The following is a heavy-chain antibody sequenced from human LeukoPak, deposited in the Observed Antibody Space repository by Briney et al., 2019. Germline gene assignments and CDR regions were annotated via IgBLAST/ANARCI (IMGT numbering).Heavy chain of an antibody. CDR1: GLTFSTYW. J-gene: IGHJ4*02. CDR2: IKSDGSST. CDR3: AADRGYTHDY. D-gene: IGHD5-24*01. Sequence: GGSLTLSCAASGLTFSTYWMHWGRHAPGEGRVWVLHIKSDGSSTTYADSVKSRFTISRNNAKNTLYLQMTSRTAEDMAVYYCAADRGYTHDYWGQGTLVTVSS. V-gene: IGHV3-74*01.